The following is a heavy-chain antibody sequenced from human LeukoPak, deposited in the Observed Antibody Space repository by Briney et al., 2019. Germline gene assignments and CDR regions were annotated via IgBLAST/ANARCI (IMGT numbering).Heavy chain of an antibody. CDR1: GGSISSRAYY. J-gene: IGHJ6*02. CDR2: IYFTGST. Sequence: SETLSLTCTVSGGSISSRAYYWGWIRQSPGKGLEWIATIYFTGSTYYNPSLKSRVTMSVDTSRNQFSLNLSSMTAADTAIYYCAKEPTHHGMDVWGQGTMVTVSS. V-gene: IGHV4-39*02. CDR3: AKEPTHHGMDV.